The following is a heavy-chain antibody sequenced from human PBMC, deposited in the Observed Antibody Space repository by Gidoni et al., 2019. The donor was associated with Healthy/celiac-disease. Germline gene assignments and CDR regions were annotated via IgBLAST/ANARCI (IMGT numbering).Heavy chain of an antibody. D-gene: IGHD3-16*01. CDR3: AALGGDNGEDY. J-gene: IGHJ4*02. V-gene: IGHV1-69*01. CDR2: PIFGTA. Sequence: PIFGTANYAQKFQGRVTITADESTSTAYMELSSLRSEDTAVYYCAALGGDNGEDYWGQGTLVTVSS.